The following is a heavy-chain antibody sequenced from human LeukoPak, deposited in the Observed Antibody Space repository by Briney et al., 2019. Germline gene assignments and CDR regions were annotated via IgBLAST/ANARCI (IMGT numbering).Heavy chain of an antibody. CDR3: AKSFTGDNYYYGVDV. D-gene: IGHD3-10*01. J-gene: IGHJ6*02. V-gene: IGHV3-23*01. CDR2: IFRSGGDT. Sequence: GGSLRLSCAVSGFSFSNYAMTWVRQAPGKGLEWVSAIFRSGGDTYYADSMKGRFTISRDNSKNTLYLQMNSLRVGDTAIYYCAKSFTGDNYYYGVDVWGQGTTVTVSS. CDR1: GFSFSNYA.